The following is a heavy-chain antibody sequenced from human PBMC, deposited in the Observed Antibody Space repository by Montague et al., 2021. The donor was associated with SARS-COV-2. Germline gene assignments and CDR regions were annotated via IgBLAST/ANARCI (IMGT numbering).Heavy chain of an antibody. CDR1: GDSMNNYY. J-gene: IGHJ4*02. V-gene: IGHV4-59*01. D-gene: IGHD6-13*01. CDR3: ARAPIYRSSWYAYFDY. Sequence: SETLSLTCTVSGDSMNNYYWSWIRQPPGKGLEWIGFINYSGSTHYNPSLQSQVTLSKDTSKTKFSLRLTSVTATDTAMYFCARAPIYRSSWYAYFDYWGQGTLVTVSS. CDR2: INYSGST.